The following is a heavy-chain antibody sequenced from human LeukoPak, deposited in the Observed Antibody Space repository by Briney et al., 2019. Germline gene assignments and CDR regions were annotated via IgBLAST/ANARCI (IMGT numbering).Heavy chain of an antibody. Sequence: GASVKVSCKVSGYTLSELSMHWVRQAPGQGLEWMGWINPNSGGTNYAQKFQGRVTMTRDTSISTAYMELSRLRSDDTAVYYCARVEYQLLYLDYWGQGTLVTVSS. CDR3: ARVEYQLLYLDY. D-gene: IGHD2-2*01. CDR1: GYTLSELS. J-gene: IGHJ4*02. CDR2: INPNSGGT. V-gene: IGHV1-2*02.